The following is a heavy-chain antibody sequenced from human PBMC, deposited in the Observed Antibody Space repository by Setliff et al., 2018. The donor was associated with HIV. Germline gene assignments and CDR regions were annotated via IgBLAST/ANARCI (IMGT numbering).Heavy chain of an antibody. V-gene: IGHV1-8*03. CDR3: ARVGMGTVTTHGYWYFDL. CDR2: MNPNSGNT. CDR1: GYTFSSYD. Sequence: ASVKVSCKASGYTFSSYDINWVRQATGQGLEWMGWMNPNSGNTGYAQRFQGRVTITRNTSMSTAYMELSSLRSDDTAVYYCARVGMGTVTTHGYWYFDLWGRGTLVTVSS. J-gene: IGHJ2*01. D-gene: IGHD4-17*01.